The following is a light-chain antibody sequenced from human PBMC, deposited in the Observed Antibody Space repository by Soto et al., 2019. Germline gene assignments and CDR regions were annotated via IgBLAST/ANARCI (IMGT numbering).Light chain of an antibody. CDR3: QQYNSYPWT. J-gene: IGKJ1*01. CDR1: QSISSG. Sequence: DIQMTQSPSTLSASVGDRVTITCRASQSISSGLAWYQQKPGKAPKLLIYDASSLESGVPSRFSGSGSGTAFTLTISSLQPDDFATYYCQQYNSYPWTFGQGTKVEIK. CDR2: DAS. V-gene: IGKV1-5*01.